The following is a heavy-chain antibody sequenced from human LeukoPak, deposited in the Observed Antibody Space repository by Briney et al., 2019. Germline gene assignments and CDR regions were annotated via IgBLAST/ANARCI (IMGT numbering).Heavy chain of an antibody. V-gene: IGHV3-11*01. J-gene: IGHJ4*02. CDR1: GFTFSDSY. Sequence: PGGSLRLSCAASGFTFSDSYMSWIRQAPGKGLEWVSYISSSGSTIYYADSVKGRFTISRDNAKNSLYLQMNSLRAEDTAVYYCARGLYYYDSSGYYFDYWGQGTLVTVSS. CDR3: ARGLYYYDSSGYYFDY. D-gene: IGHD3-22*01. CDR2: ISSSGSTI.